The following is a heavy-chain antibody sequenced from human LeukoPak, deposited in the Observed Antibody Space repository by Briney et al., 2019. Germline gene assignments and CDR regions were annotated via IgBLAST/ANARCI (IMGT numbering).Heavy chain of an antibody. Sequence: SETLSLTCTVSGGSISSSGYSWGWIRQPPGKGLEWVGNINYSGSTYYNPSLKSRVTIFVDTSKNQFSLKVTSVTAADTAVYFCARRVTGDLRRFDYWGQGTLVTVSS. CDR1: GGSISSSGYS. CDR3: ARRVTGDLRRFDY. V-gene: IGHV4-39*01. D-gene: IGHD7-27*01. J-gene: IGHJ4*02. CDR2: INYSGST.